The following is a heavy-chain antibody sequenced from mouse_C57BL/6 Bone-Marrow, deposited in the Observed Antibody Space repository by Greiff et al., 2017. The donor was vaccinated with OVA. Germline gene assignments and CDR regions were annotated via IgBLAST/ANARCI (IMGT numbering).Heavy chain of an antibody. V-gene: IGHV1-55*01. Sequence: VQLQQPGAELVKPGASVKMSCKASGYTFTSYWITWVKQRPGQGLEWIGDIYPGSGSTNYNEKFKSKATLTVDTSSSTAYMQLSSLTSEDSAVYYCGRRGKYYRGYFDVWGTGTTVTVSS. CDR2: IYPGSGST. CDR1: GYTFTSYW. D-gene: IGHD1-1*01. J-gene: IGHJ1*03. CDR3: GRRGKYYRGYFDV.